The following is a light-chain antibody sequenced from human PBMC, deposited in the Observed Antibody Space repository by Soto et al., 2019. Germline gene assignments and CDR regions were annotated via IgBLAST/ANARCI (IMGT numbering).Light chain of an antibody. CDR1: SGSVSITSY. CDR3: ALYLGGGITV. J-gene: IGLJ3*02. V-gene: IGLV8-61*01. Sequence: QTVVTQEPSISVSPGGTVTLTCGLTSGSVSITSYPSWFQQTPGQAPRTLTYSTNTRSSGVSDRFSGSILGGKAALTITGAQAADESDYYCALYLGGGITVFGGGTKLTVL. CDR2: STN.